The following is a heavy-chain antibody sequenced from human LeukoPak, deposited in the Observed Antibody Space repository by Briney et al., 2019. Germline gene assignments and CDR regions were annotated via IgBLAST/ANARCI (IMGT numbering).Heavy chain of an antibody. J-gene: IGHJ4*02. CDR1: GYSFTSYW. V-gene: IGHV5-51*01. Sequence: GGSLKISCKGSGYSFTSYWIGWVRQMPGKGLGGMGLINAADSDTRYSPSFQGQVLISVDKSISTAYLQWGNLKATDTALYYCARLPCTGGSCSKTFDYWGQGTLVTVHS. D-gene: IGHD2-15*01. CDR2: INAADSDT. CDR3: ARLPCTGGSCSKTFDY.